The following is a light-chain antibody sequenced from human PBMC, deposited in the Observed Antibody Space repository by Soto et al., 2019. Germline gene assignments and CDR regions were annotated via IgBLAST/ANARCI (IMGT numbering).Light chain of an antibody. J-gene: IGLJ1*01. Sequence: QSALTQPASVSDSPGQSITISCIGTSSDIGGFYHVSWHQQHPGKAPKLIIYDVSNRPSGVSNRFSGYKTGNTASLIISGIQAEDEADYYCSSYTSSSSYVFASGTKVTVL. CDR1: SSDIGGFYH. V-gene: IGLV2-14*03. CDR2: DVS. CDR3: SSYTSSSSYV.